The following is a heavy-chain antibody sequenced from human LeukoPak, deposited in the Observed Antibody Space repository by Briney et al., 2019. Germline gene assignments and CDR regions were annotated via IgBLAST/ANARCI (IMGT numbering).Heavy chain of an antibody. J-gene: IGHJ4*02. CDR3: AKGMYYYDSSGYYLFDY. Sequence: GGSLRLSCAASGFTFSSYAMSWVRQALGKGLEWVSAISGSGGSTYYADSVKGRFTISRDNSKNTLYLQMNSLRAEDTAVYYCAKGMYYYDSSGYYLFDYWGQGTLVTVSS. CDR1: GFTFSSYA. CDR2: ISGSGGST. D-gene: IGHD3-22*01. V-gene: IGHV3-23*01.